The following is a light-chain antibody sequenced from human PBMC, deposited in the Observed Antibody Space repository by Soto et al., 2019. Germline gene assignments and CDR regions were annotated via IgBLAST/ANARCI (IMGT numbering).Light chain of an antibody. J-gene: IGLJ1*01. CDR2: DVT. CDR1: SSDVGGYNY. Sequence: QSALTQPASVSGSPGQSITISCTGTSSDVGGYNYVSWYQHYPGKAPKLVIYDVTTRPSGVSNRFSASKSGNTASLTISRLQADDEADYYCGSYTTSNTLVFGTGTQVTVL. V-gene: IGLV2-14*03. CDR3: GSYTTSNTLV.